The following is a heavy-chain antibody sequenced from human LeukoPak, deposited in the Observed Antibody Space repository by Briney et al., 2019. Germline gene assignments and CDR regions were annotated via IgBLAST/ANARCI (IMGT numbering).Heavy chain of an antibody. D-gene: IGHD3-22*01. V-gene: IGHV3-30*18. CDR2: ISYGGSNK. CDR1: GFTFSSYG. CDR3: AKDGHYDSSGYYGVFDY. Sequence: PGRSLRLSRAASGFTFSSYGMHWVRQAPGKGLEWVAVISYGGSNKYYADSVKGRFTISRDNSKNTLYLQMNSLRAEDTAVYYCAKDGHYDSSGYYGVFDYLGQGTLVTVSS. J-gene: IGHJ4*02.